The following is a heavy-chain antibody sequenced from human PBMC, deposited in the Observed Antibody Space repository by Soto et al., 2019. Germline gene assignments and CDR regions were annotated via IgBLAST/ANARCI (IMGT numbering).Heavy chain of an antibody. CDR2: ISGSGGST. Sequence: GGSLRLSCAASGFTFSSYAMSWVRQAPGKGLEWVSAISGSGGSTYYADSVKGRFTISRDNSKNTLYLQMNSLRAEDTAVYYCAKNDYGGGSCYGVAFDIWGQGAMVTVSS. V-gene: IGHV3-23*01. CDR1: GFTFSSYA. CDR3: AKNDYGGGSCYGVAFDI. D-gene: IGHD2-15*01. J-gene: IGHJ3*02.